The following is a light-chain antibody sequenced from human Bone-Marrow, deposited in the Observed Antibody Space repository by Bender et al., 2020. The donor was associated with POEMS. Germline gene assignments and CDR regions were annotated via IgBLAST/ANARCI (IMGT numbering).Light chain of an antibody. J-gene: IGLJ2*01. CDR1: SSDVGNFYL. CDR3: AAWDDSLSGSLV. V-gene: IGLV2-14*02. Sequence: QSALTQPASVSGSPGQSITISCTATSSDVGNFYLVSWYQQYPGKAPKLLIYEGSKRPSGVSSRFSASKSGTSAFLDITGLRSEDEAGYYCAAWDDSLSGSLVFGGGTKLTVL. CDR2: EGS.